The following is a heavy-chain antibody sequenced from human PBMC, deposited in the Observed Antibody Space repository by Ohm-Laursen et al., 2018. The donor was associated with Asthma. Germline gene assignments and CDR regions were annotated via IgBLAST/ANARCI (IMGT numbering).Heavy chain of an antibody. D-gene: IGHD3-3*01. Sequence: SLRLSCSASGFTFSSYAMSWVRQAPGKGLEWVSAISGSDGSTYYADSVKGRFTISRDNSKNTLYLQMNSLRAEDTAVYYCAKDVHYDFWSGYTELDYWGQGTLVTVSS. J-gene: IGHJ4*02. CDR2: ISGSDGST. V-gene: IGHV3-23*01. CDR1: GFTFSSYA. CDR3: AKDVHYDFWSGYTELDY.